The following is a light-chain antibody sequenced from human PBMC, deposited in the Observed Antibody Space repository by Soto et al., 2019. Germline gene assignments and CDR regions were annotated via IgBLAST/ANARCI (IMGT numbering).Light chain of an antibody. CDR2: AAS. CDR3: QQYGRSPFA. Sequence: EIVLTQSPGTLSLSPGERATLSCRASQSVSSNYLAWYQQKPGQAPRLLISAASSRATGIPYRFSGSGSGTDFTLSISGLEPEDFAVYYCQQYGRSPFAFGPGTKVAIK. V-gene: IGKV3-20*01. J-gene: IGKJ3*01. CDR1: QSVSSNY.